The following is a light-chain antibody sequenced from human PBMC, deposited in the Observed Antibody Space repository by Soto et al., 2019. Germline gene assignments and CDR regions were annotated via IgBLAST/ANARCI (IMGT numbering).Light chain of an antibody. CDR2: EVT. CDR3: STFAASNNFYFV. V-gene: IGLV2-8*01. CDR1: SSDVGGYNY. J-gene: IGLJ3*02. Sequence: QSALTQPHSASGSPGQSVTISCTGTSSDVGGYNYVSWYQQYPGRAPKLMIYEVTKRPSGVPDRFSGSKSGNTACLTVSGLQAEDEADYYCSTFAASNNFYFVFGGGTRLTVL.